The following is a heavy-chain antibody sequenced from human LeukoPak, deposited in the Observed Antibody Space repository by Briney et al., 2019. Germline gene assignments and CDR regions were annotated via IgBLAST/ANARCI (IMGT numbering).Heavy chain of an antibody. D-gene: IGHD1-26*01. J-gene: IGHJ3*02. CDR1: GFTFSSYW. Sequence: GGSLRLSCAASGFTFSSYWMHWVRQAPGKGLVWVSRIKSDGSSTSYADSVKGRFTISRDNAKNTLYLQMNSLRAEDTAVYYCARRGAATDAFDIWGQGTMVTVSS. V-gene: IGHV3-74*01. CDR3: ARRGAATDAFDI. CDR2: IKSDGSST.